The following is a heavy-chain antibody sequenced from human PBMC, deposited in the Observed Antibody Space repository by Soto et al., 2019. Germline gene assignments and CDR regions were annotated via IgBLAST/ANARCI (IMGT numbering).Heavy chain of an antibody. J-gene: IGHJ4*02. Sequence: GASVKVSCKASGGTFSSYAISWVRQAPGQGLEWMGGIIPIFGTANYAQKFQGRVTITADESTSTAYMELSSLRSEDTAVYYCQGRYYDFWSGGFEYWGQGTLVTVSS. D-gene: IGHD3-3*01. CDR3: QGRYYDFWSGGFEY. CDR2: IIPIFGTA. V-gene: IGHV1-69*13. CDR1: GGTFSSYA.